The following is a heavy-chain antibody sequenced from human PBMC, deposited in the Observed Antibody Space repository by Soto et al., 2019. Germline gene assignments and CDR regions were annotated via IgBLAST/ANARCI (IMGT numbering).Heavy chain of an antibody. D-gene: IGHD5-12*01. J-gene: IGHJ4*02. Sequence: QVQLVESGGGLVKPGGSLRLSCVASGFTFSDYYMSWIRQAPGKGLEWVSYISSSSSYTNYADSVKGRFTISRDNAKNSLYLQMNSLRAEDTAVYYCARDHHRYSGYDYVDYWGLGTLVTVSS. CDR1: GFTFSDYY. CDR2: ISSSSSYT. V-gene: IGHV3-11*05. CDR3: ARDHHRYSGYDYVDY.